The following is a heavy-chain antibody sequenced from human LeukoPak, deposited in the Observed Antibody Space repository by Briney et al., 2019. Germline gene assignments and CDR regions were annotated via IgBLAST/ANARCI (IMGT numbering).Heavy chain of an antibody. CDR3: ARARAAMAVPWNY. V-gene: IGHV3-21*01. CDR1: GFTFSSYS. J-gene: IGHJ4*02. CDR2: ISSSSYI. Sequence: GGSLRLSCAASGFTFSSYSMNWVRQAPGKGLEWVSSISSSSYIYYADSVKGRFTISRDNAKNSLYLQMNSLRAEDTAVYYCARARAAMAVPWNYWGQGTLVTVSS. D-gene: IGHD6-25*01.